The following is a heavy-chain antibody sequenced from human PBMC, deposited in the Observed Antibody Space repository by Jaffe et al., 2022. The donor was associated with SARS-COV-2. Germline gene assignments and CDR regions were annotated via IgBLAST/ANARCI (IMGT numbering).Heavy chain of an antibody. CDR1: GGSITSGNFY. Sequence: QVQLQESGPGLVKPSQTLSLTCTVSGGSITSGNFYWSWIRQSAGKRLEWIGRIYTSGNTNYNPSLKSRVTISLDRSKNQFSLKLSSVTAADTALYFCAREGIVVVAAVQYYYYAMDVWGQGTTVTVS. V-gene: IGHV4-61*02. D-gene: IGHD2-15*01. CDR2: IYTSGNT. CDR3: AREGIVVVAAVQYYYYAMDV. J-gene: IGHJ6*02.